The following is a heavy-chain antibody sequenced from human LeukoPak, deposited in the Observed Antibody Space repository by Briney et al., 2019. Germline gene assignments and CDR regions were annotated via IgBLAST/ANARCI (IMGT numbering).Heavy chain of an antibody. CDR2: ISGSGGST. Sequence: PGGSLRLSCAASGFTFSSYAMSWVRQAPGKGLEWVSDISGSGGSTYYADSVKGRFTISRDNSKNTLYLQMNSLRAEDTAVYYCAKVPVYYDFWSGSFDYWGQGTLVTVSS. CDR1: GFTFSSYA. CDR3: AKVPVYYDFWSGSFDY. V-gene: IGHV3-23*01. J-gene: IGHJ4*02. D-gene: IGHD3-3*01.